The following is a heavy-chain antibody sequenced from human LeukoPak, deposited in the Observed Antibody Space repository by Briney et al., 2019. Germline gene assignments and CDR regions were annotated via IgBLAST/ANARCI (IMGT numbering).Heavy chain of an antibody. CDR3: ARDRGYDYVWGSYRYTDPFDY. CDR2: IISSSSYI. V-gene: IGHV3-21*01. J-gene: IGHJ4*02. D-gene: IGHD3-16*02. Sequence: GSLRLSCAASGFTFSSYSMNWVRQAPGKGLEWVSSIISSSSYIYYADSVKGRFTISRDNAKNSLYLQMNSLRAEDTAVYYCARDRGYDYVWGSYRYTDPFDYWGQGTLVTVSS. CDR1: GFTFSSYS.